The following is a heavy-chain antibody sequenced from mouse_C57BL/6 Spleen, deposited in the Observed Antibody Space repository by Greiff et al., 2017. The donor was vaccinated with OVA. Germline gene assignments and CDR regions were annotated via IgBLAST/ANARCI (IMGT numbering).Heavy chain of an antibody. Sequence: QVQLKESGAELVKPGASVKVSCKASGYTFTSYWMHWVKQRPGQGLEWIGRIHPSDSDTNYNQKFKGKATLTVDKSSSTAYMLLTSLTSEDSAVYYCSIRYYSNSWFADWGQGTLVTVSA. V-gene: IGHV1-74*01. CDR1: GYTFTSYW. CDR3: SIRYYSNSWFAD. J-gene: IGHJ3*01. D-gene: IGHD2-5*01. CDR2: IHPSDSDT.